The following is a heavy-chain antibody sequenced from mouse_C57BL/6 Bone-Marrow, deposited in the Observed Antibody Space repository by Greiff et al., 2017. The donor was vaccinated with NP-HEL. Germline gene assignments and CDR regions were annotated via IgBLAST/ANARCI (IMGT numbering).Heavy chain of an antibody. CDR1: GYTFTSYW. CDR2: IDPSDSYT. J-gene: IGHJ3*01. Sequence: VQLQQPGAELVMPGASVKLSCKASGYTFTSYWMHWVKQRPGQGLEWIGEIDPSDSYTNYNQKFKGKSTLTVDKSSSTAYMQLSSLTSEDSAVYYCACLLRYPAWFAYWGQGTLVTVSA. D-gene: IGHD1-1*01. CDR3: ACLLRYPAWFAY. V-gene: IGHV1-69*01.